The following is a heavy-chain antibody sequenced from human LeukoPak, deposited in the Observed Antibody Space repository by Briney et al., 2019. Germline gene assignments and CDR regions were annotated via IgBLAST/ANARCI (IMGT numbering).Heavy chain of an antibody. J-gene: IGHJ4*02. CDR3: AIGYCSGGSCYSTPAGYYFDY. CDR1: GGTFSSYA. CDR2: IIPIFGTA. Sequence: SVTVSCKASGGTFSSYAISWVRQAPGQGLEWMGGIIPIFGTANYAQKFQGRVTITADESTSTAYMELSSLRSEDTAVYYCAIGYCSGGSCYSTPAGYYFDYWGQGTLVTVSS. V-gene: IGHV1-69*13. D-gene: IGHD2-15*01.